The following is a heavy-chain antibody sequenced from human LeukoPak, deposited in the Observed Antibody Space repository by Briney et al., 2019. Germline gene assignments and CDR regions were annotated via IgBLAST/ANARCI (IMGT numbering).Heavy chain of an antibody. Sequence: GGSLRLSCAASGFTFSSYAMSWVRQAPGKGLEWVSGISRSGGNTYYADSVKGRSTISRDNSKNTLYLQMNSLRVEDTAVYYCARDSRSFIVMITEPRKNLVDYWGQGTLVTVSS. CDR2: ISRSGGNT. V-gene: IGHV3-23*01. CDR1: GFTFSSYA. CDR3: ARDSRSFIVMITEPRKNLVDY. D-gene: IGHD3-16*01. J-gene: IGHJ4*02.